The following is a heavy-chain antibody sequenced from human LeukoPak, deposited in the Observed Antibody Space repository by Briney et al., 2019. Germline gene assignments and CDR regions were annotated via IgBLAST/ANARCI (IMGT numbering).Heavy chain of an antibody. J-gene: IGHJ4*02. CDR1: GGTCSSYT. Sequence: RASVKVSCKASGGTCSSYTISWVRQAPGQGLEWMGRIIPILGIANYAQKFQGRVTITADKSTSTAYMELSSLRSEDTAVYYCVRLPDIVVVPAALGSWGQGTLVTVSS. V-gene: IGHV1-69*02. CDR2: IIPILGIA. CDR3: VRLPDIVVVPAALGS. D-gene: IGHD2-2*01.